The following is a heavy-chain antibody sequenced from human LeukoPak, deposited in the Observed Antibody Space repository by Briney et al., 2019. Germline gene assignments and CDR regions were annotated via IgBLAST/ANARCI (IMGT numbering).Heavy chain of an antibody. Sequence: SETLSLTCAVYGGSFSGYYWSWIRQPPGKGLEWIGEINHSGGTNYNPSLKSRVTISVDTSKNQFSLKLSSVTAADTAVYYCARGLGGSYSDYWGQGTLVTVSS. CDR1: GGSFSGYY. J-gene: IGHJ4*02. CDR2: INHSGGT. CDR3: ARGLGGSYSDY. D-gene: IGHD1-26*01. V-gene: IGHV4-34*01.